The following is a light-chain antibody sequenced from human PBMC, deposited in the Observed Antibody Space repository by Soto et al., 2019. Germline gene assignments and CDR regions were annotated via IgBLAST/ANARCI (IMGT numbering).Light chain of an antibody. Sequence: IQMTQSPYSLSASEGDRVSITCRASQSINTWLAWYQQKPGKAPKLLIYAASSLQSGVPSRFSGSGSGTDFTLTITSLQPEDSATYFCQQSNTTVYTFGLGTKVDI. CDR2: AAS. CDR1: QSINTW. V-gene: IGKV1-39*01. CDR3: QQSNTTVYT. J-gene: IGKJ2*01.